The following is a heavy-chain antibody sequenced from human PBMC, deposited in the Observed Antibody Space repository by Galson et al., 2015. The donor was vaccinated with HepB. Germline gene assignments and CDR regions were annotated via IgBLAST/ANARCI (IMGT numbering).Heavy chain of an antibody. CDR1: GFTFSNYA. CDR3: AKDSSSNYPHYFDH. Sequence: SLRLSCAASGFTFSNYAMNWVRQAPGKGLEWVSSLSESGGTTDYADSVKGRFTISRDNSKNMLYLQMNSLRADDTAVYYCAKDSSSNYPHYFDHWGQGTLVTVSS. J-gene: IGHJ4*02. CDR2: LSESGGTT. V-gene: IGHV3-23*01. D-gene: IGHD2-2*01.